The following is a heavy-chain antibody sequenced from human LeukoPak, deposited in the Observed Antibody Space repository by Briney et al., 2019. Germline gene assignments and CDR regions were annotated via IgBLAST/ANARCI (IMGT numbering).Heavy chain of an antibody. D-gene: IGHD3-10*01. CDR3: AREKKPYYYGSGSYRYYFDY. J-gene: IGHJ4*02. CDR1: GGSFSGYY. Sequence: SETLSLTCAAYGGSFSGYYWSWIRQPPGKGLEWIGEINHSGSTNYNPSLKSRVTISVDTSKNQFSLKLSSVTAADTAVYYCAREKKPYYYGSGSYRYYFDYWGQGTLVTVSS. CDR2: INHSGST. V-gene: IGHV4-34*01.